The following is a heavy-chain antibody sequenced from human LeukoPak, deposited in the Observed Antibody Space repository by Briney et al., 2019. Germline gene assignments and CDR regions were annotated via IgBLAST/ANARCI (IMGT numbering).Heavy chain of an antibody. V-gene: IGHV3-43D*04. CDR1: GFTFDDYA. D-gene: IGHD2-15*01. Sequence: GGSLRLSCAASGFTFDDYAMHWVRQAPGKGLEWVSLIGWDGGSTYYADSVKGRFTISRDNSKNSLYLQMNSLRAEDTALYYCAKVRGYCSGGSCYSGFGYMDVWGKGTTVTVSS. CDR2: IGWDGGST. J-gene: IGHJ6*03. CDR3: AKVRGYCSGGSCYSGFGYMDV.